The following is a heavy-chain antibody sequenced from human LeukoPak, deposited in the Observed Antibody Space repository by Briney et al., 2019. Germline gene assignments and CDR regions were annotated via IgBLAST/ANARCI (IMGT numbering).Heavy chain of an antibody. CDR1: GFTFSSYA. Sequence: GGSLRLSCAASGFTFSSYAMSWVRQSPGKGLEWVSAISGSGGRTYYADSVKGRFTISRDNTKNTLYLQMNSLRAEDTAVYYCAKSGAPDPPGIAAAGTERTLYYYYYYGMDVWGQGTTVTVSS. CDR2: ISGSGGRT. V-gene: IGHV3-23*01. D-gene: IGHD6-13*01. CDR3: AKSGAPDPPGIAAAGTERTLYYYYYYGMDV. J-gene: IGHJ6*02.